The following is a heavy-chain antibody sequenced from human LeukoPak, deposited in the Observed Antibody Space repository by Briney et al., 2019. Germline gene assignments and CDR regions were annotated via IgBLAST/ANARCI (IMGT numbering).Heavy chain of an antibody. V-gene: IGHV3-23*01. CDR2: ISGSGGST. CDR3: ARGYYDFWSGYYHLVDY. J-gene: IGHJ4*02. D-gene: IGHD3-3*01. Sequence: GGSLRLSCAASGFTFSSYAMSWVRQAPGKGLEWVSAISGSGGSTYYADSVKGRFTISRDNSKNTLYLQMNSLRAEDTAVYYCARGYYDFWSGYYHLVDYWGQGTLVTVSS. CDR1: GFTFSSYA.